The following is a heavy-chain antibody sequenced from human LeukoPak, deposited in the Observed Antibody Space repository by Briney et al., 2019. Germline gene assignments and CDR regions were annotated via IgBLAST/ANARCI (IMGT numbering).Heavy chain of an antibody. Sequence: ASVKVSCKASGYTFSDYYMHWVRQAPGQGLEWMGWINSKSGGTNYAQKFQGRVTMTRDTSISTVYMELSSLRSDDTAMYYCATSPGGWVYPADYWGQGTLVSVSS. CDR1: GYTFSDYY. D-gene: IGHD1-14*01. CDR2: INSKSGGT. J-gene: IGHJ4*02. V-gene: IGHV1-2*02. CDR3: ATSPGGWVYPADY.